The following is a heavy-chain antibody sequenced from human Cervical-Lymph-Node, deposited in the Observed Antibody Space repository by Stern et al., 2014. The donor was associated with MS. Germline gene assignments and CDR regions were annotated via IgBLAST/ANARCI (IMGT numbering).Heavy chain of an antibody. CDR2: NYYDGTT. V-gene: IGHV4-59*01. Sequence: QVQLQESGPGLVKPSETLSLTCTVSGGSISSYYWSWIRQPPGKGLEWIGYNYYDGTTNYNPSLKSRVTISVDTSKNQFSLKLSSVTAADTAVYYWARGGGATRPFDPWGQGTLVTVSS. CDR3: ARGGGATRPFDP. D-gene: IGHD1-26*01. CDR1: GGSISSYY. J-gene: IGHJ5*02.